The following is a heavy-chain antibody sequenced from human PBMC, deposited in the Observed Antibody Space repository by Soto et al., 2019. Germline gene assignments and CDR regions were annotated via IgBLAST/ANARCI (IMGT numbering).Heavy chain of an antibody. CDR1: GYTFTSYG. V-gene: IGHV1-18*01. CDR3: ARGGDIVVVTAPLDH. CDR2: ISAYNGNT. Sequence: ASVKVSCKASGYTFTSYGISWVRQAPGQGLEWMGRISAYNGNTNYAQKLQGRVTMTTDTSTSTVYMELSSLRSEDTAVYYCARGGDIVVVTAPLDHWGQGTLVTVSS. J-gene: IGHJ5*02. D-gene: IGHD2-21*02.